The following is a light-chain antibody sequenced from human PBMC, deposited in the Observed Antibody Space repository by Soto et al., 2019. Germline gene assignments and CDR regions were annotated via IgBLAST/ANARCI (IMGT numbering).Light chain of an antibody. V-gene: IGKV3-20*01. J-gene: IGKJ1*01. CDR1: QRITSNY. Sequence: ETALTQSPGTLSLSPGEGATLSCRASQRITSNYLGWYQQKPGQAPRLLIYVASRRATGIPDRFSGSGSGTDFTLTISRLEPEDFAVYYCQQYDSSLWTFGQGTKVDIK. CDR2: VAS. CDR3: QQYDSSLWT.